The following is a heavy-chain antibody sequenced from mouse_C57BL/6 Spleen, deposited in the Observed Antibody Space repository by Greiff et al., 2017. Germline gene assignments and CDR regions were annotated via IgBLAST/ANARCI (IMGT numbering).Heavy chain of an antibody. CDR3: TIDTILRAMDY. Sequence: EVHLVESGAGLVKPGGSLKLSCAASGFTFSSYAMSWVRQTPEKRLEWVAYISSGGDYIYYADTVKGRFTISRDNARNTLYLQMSSLKSEDTSMYYCTIDTILRAMDYWGQGTSGTGSS. D-gene: IGHD1-1*01. CDR2: ISSGGDYI. CDR1: GFTFSSYA. V-gene: IGHV5-9-1*02. J-gene: IGHJ4*01.